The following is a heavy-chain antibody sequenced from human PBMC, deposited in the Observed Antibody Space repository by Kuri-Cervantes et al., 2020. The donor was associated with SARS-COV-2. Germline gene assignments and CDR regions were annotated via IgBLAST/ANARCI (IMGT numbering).Heavy chain of an antibody. Sequence: SVKVSCKASGYTFTNYAMHWVRQAPGQRLEWMGRIIPILGIANYAQKLQGRVTMTTDTSTSTAYMELRSLRSDDTAVYYCARAMMGSPPPVWFDPWGQGTLVTVSS. CDR3: ARAMMGSPPPVWFDP. CDR1: GYTFTNYA. CDR2: IIPILGIA. V-gene: IGHV1-69*04. J-gene: IGHJ5*02. D-gene: IGHD3-16*01.